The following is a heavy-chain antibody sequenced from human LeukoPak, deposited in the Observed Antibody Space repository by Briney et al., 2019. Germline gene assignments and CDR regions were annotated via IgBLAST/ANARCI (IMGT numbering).Heavy chain of an antibody. CDR2: INHRGST. CDR1: GGSFSGYY. CDR3: ARGHYGDYA. Sequence: PSETLSLTCDVYGGSFSGYYWSWIRQPPGKGLEWIGEINHRGSTNYNPSLKSRVTMSVDTSKNQFSLKLSSVTAADTAVYYCARGHYGDYAWGQGTLVTVSS. V-gene: IGHV4-34*01. J-gene: IGHJ5*02. D-gene: IGHD4-17*01.